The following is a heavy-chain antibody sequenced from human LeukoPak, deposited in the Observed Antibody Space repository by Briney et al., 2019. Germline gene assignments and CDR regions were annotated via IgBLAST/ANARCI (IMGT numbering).Heavy chain of an antibody. Sequence: PSETLSLTCTVSGGSISSSSYYWGWIRQPPGKGLEWIGSIYYSGSTYYNPSLKSRVTISVDTSKNQFSLKLSSVTAADTAVYYCARHPSALVVTPLYYFDYWGQGTLVTVSS. J-gene: IGHJ4*02. CDR2: IYYSGST. CDR3: ARHPSALVVTPLYYFDY. D-gene: IGHD3-22*01. V-gene: IGHV4-39*01. CDR1: GGSISSSSYY.